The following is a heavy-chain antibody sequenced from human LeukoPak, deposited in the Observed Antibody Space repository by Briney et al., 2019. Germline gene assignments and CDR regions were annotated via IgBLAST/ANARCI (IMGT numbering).Heavy chain of an antibody. J-gene: IGHJ4*02. CDR2: ISAYNGNT. V-gene: IGHV1-18*04. Sequence: ASVKVSCKASGYTFTSYGISWVRQAPGQGLEWMGWISAYNGNTNYAQKLQGRVTMTTDTSTSTAYMELRSLRSDDTAVYYCARVQLKPQWLQESWGLDYWGQGTLVTVSS. D-gene: IGHD5-12*01. CDR1: GYTFTSYG. CDR3: ARVQLKPQWLQESWGLDY.